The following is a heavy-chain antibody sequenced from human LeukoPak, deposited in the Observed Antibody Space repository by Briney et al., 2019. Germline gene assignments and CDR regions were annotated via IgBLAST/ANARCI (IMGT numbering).Heavy chain of an antibody. Sequence: ASVKVSCKASGYIFTGYYMHWVRQAPGQGLEWMGWINPNSGDTNYAQKFQGRVTMTRDTSISTAYMELSSLRSDDTAVYYCARGAVRGGSRYYYYYMDVWGKGTTVTVSS. CDR2: INPNSGDT. CDR1: GYIFTGYY. D-gene: IGHD3-10*01. CDR3: ARGAVRGGSRYYYYYMDV. V-gene: IGHV1-2*02. J-gene: IGHJ6*03.